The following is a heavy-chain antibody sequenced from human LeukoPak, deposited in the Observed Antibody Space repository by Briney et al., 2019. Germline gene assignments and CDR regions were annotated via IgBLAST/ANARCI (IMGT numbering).Heavy chain of an antibody. CDR2: INPHSGGT. CDR1: GYTFTGYY. J-gene: IGHJ6*03. Sequence: ASVKVSCKASGYTFTGYYIHWVRQAPGQGLEWMGWINPHSGGTNYAQKFQGGVTMTRDTSITTAYMELSSLRSDDTAVYYCARVHGGTIFGVVLTYELYYMDVWGKGTTVTVSS. CDR3: ARVHGGTIFGVVLTYELYYMDV. D-gene: IGHD3-3*01. V-gene: IGHV1-2*02.